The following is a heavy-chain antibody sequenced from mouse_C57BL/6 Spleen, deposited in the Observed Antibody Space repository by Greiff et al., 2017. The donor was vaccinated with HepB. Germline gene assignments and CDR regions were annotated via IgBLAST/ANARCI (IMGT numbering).Heavy chain of an antibody. CDR1: GYAFSSYW. V-gene: IGHV1-80*01. Sequence: VQGVESGAELVKPGASVKISCKASGYAFSSYWMNWVKQRPGKGLEWIGQIYPGDGDTNYNGKFKGKATLTADNSASTAYMQLSSLTSEDYAVYFCARSEQRRAYWGQGTLVTVSA. D-gene: IGHD6-1*01. J-gene: IGHJ3*01. CDR3: ARSEQRRAY. CDR2: IYPGDGDT.